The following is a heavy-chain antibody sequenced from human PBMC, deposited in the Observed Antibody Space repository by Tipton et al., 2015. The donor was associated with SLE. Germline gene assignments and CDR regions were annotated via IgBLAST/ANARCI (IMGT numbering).Heavy chain of an antibody. CDR2: ISSSSSYI. CDR3: ARDGYGSAWFDS. D-gene: IGHD3-10*01. J-gene: IGHJ5*01. Sequence: SLRLSCAASGFTFSSYGMHWVRQAPGKGLEWVSSISSSSSYIYYADSVKGRFTISRDNAKNSLYLQMNSLRAEDTAVYYCARDGYGSAWFDSWGQGTLVTVSS. CDR1: GFTFSSYG. V-gene: IGHV3-21*03.